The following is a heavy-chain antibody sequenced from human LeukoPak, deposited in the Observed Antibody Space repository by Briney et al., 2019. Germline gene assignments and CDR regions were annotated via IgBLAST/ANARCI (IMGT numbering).Heavy chain of an antibody. V-gene: IGHV3-48*01. Sequence: GGSLRLSCAASGFTFSINAMSWVRQAPGKGLEWVSYISSSSSTIYYADSVKGRFTISRDNAKNSLYLQMNSLRAEDTAVYYCARDPYGSGIMDVWGKGTTVTVSS. J-gene: IGHJ6*04. CDR1: GFTFSINA. D-gene: IGHD3-10*01. CDR3: ARDPYGSGIMDV. CDR2: ISSSSSTI.